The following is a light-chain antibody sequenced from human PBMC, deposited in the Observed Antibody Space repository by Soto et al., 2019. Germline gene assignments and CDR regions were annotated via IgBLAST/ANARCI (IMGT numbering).Light chain of an antibody. CDR3: NSYTGSSTYV. J-gene: IGLJ1*01. V-gene: IGLV2-18*02. Sequence: QSALAQPPSVSGSPGQSVAISCTGTSSDVGSYNRVSWYQQPPGAAPKLMIYVVSNRPSGVPDRFSGSKSGNTASLTISGLQAEDEADYYCNSYTGSSTYVFGTGTKATVL. CDR2: VVS. CDR1: SSDVGSYNR.